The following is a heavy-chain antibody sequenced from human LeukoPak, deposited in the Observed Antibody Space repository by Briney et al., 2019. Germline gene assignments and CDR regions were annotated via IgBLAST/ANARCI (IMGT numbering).Heavy chain of an antibody. J-gene: IGHJ4*02. D-gene: IGHD6-19*01. CDR2: FDPEDGET. CDR1: GYTLTELS. CDR3: ATAPLYSSGTFDY. Sequence: ASVKVSCKVSGYTLTELSMHWVRQAPGKGLEWMGGFDPEDGETIYAQKFQGRVTMTEDTSTDTAYMELSGLRSEDTAVYYCATAPLYSSGTFDYWGQGTLVTVSS. V-gene: IGHV1-24*01.